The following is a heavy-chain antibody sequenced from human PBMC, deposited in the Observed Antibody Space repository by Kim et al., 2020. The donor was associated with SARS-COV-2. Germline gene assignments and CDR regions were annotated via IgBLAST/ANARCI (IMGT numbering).Heavy chain of an antibody. J-gene: IGHJ1*01. Sequence: GGSLRLSCAASGFNLSDFYMTWVRQTPGKGLEWISYISSTGGTIYYADSVRGRFTVSRDNAKNLLYLQMNSLTAEDTAVYYCARQSPGSWGQWTLVTVSS. CDR1: GFNLSDFY. V-gene: IGHV3-11*04. CDR2: ISSTGGTI. D-gene: IGHD2-15*01. CDR3: ARQSPGS.